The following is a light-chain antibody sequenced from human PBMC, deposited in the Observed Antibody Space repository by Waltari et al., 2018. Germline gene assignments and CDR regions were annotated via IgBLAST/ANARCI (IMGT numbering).Light chain of an antibody. CDR1: QTVTTN. Sequence: EIVMTQSPATLSVSPGERAVLPCRASQTVTTNLAWYQQKPGQAPRRLIYGASTRATNIPARFSGSGSGTEFNLTISSLQSEDFAVYYCHQYNNGPPYNFGQGTKLEI. J-gene: IGKJ2*01. CDR2: GAS. V-gene: IGKV3-15*01. CDR3: HQYNNGPPYN.